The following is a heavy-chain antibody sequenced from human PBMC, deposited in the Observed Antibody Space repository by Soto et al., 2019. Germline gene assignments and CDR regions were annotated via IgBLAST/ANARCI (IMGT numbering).Heavy chain of an antibody. D-gene: IGHD3-22*01. CDR3: TRSTPRITMIVVVSYYYGMDV. V-gene: IGHV3-49*03. J-gene: IGHJ6*02. CDR1: GFTFGDYA. Sequence: GGSLRLSCTASGFTFGDYAMSWFRQAPGKGLEWVGFIRSKAYGGTTEYAASVKGRFTISRDDSKSIAYLQMNSLKTEDTAVYYCTRSTPRITMIVVVSYYYGMDVWGQGTTVTVSS. CDR2: IRSKAYGGTT.